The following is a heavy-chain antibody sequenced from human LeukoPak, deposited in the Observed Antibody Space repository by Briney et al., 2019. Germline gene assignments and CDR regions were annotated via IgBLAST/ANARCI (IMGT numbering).Heavy chain of an antibody. CDR3: ARGSLKYGDYYYFDY. CDR2: IPYDGSNK. J-gene: IGHJ4*02. V-gene: IGHV3-30*04. Sequence: GGSLRLSCAASGFTFSNCAIHWVRQAPGKGLERVAVIPYDGSNKYYADSVKGRFTISRDNSKNTLYLQMNSLRAEDTAVYYCARGSLKYGDYYYFDYWGQGTLVTASS. CDR1: GFTFSNCA. D-gene: IGHD4-17*01.